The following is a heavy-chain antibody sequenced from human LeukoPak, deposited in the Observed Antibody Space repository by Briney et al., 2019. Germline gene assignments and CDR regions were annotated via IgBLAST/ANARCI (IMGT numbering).Heavy chain of an antibody. CDR1: GDSISSYY. J-gene: IGHJ5*02. CDR2: IYYSGST. Sequence: PSDTLSLTCTVSGDSISSYYWSWMRQPPGKGWEWSGYIYYSGSTNYTPSLKSRVTISVDTSKNQFSQKLSSVTAADTAVYYCAREHAVRFDPWGQGTLVTVSS. V-gene: IGHV4-59*13. CDR3: AREHAVRFDP. D-gene: IGHD4-17*01.